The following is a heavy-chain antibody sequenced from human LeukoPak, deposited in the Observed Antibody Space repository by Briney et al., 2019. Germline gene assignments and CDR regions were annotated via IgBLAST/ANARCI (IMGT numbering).Heavy chain of an antibody. J-gene: IGHJ4*02. CDR2: INHSGST. CDR1: GGSFSGYY. Sequence: SETLSLTCAVYGGSFSGYYWSWIRQPPGKGLEWIGEINHSGSTNYNPSLKSRVTISVDTSKNQFSLKLSSVTAADTAVYYCARGKDKIFGVGPFDYWGQGTLVTVSS. D-gene: IGHD3-3*01. V-gene: IGHV4-34*01. CDR3: ARGKDKIFGVGPFDY.